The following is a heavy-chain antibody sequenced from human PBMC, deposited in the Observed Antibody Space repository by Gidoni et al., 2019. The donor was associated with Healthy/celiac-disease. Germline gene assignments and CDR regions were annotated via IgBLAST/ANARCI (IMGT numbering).Heavy chain of an antibody. D-gene: IGHD4-17*01. CDR2: INPSGGST. J-gene: IGHJ4*02. CDR3: AREGGTFTVVYQIDY. Sequence: QVQLVQSGAEVKKPGSAVKVSCKAAGYTFTSYYMHWVRQAAGQGLEWMGIINPSGGSTSYAQKFQGRVTMTRDKSTSTVYMELSSLRAEDTAVYYCAREGGTFTVVYQIDYWGQGTLVTVSS. V-gene: IGHV1-46*01. CDR1: GYTFTSYY.